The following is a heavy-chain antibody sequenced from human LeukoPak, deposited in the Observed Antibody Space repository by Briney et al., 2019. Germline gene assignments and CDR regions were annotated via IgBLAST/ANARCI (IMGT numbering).Heavy chain of an antibody. CDR3: ARGTPAIGAVAGTDYYYYMDD. J-gene: IGHJ6*03. Sequence: SQSLSLTCAVDGASFSGYYWSWVRQPPGKWLEWIGEINHSGSTNYNPSLKSRVTISVDTSNNQFSLRLSFVTAADTAVYYCARGTPAIGAVAGTDYYYYMDDWGKGTTVTVAS. V-gene: IGHV4-34*01. D-gene: IGHD6-19*01. CDR2: INHSGST. CDR1: GASFSGYY.